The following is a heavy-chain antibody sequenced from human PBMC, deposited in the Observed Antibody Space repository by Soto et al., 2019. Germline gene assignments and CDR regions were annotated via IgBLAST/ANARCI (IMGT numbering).Heavy chain of an antibody. V-gene: IGHV1-3*01. D-gene: IGHD2-2*01. J-gene: IGHJ6*02. CDR2: INAGNGNT. CDR3: ARVQRLGYCSSTSCYESSGMDV. CDR1: GYTFTSYA. Sequence: QVPLVQSGAEVKKPGASVKVSCKASGYTFTSYAMHWVRQAPGQRLEWMGWINAGNGNTKYSQKFQGRVTITRDTSASTAYTELSSLRSEDTAVSYCARVQRLGYCSSTSCYESSGMDVWGQGTTVTVSS.